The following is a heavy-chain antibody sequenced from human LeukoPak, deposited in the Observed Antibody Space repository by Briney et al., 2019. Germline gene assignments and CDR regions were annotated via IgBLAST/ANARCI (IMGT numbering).Heavy chain of an antibody. J-gene: IGHJ4*02. CDR1: GGSFSGYH. Sequence: KPSEPLSLTCAVYGGSFSGYHWSWMRQPPGKALEWIGDINYSGSTNYNPTLKSRVTISVDTSNTQFSLKLSSVTAADTAVYYCARRVVRGVIKYWGQGTLVTVSS. V-gene: IGHV4-34*01. CDR2: INYSGST. D-gene: IGHD3-10*02. CDR3: ARRVVRGVIKY.